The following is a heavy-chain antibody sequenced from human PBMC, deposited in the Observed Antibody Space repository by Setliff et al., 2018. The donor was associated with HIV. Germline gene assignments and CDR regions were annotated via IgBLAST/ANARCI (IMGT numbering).Heavy chain of an antibody. V-gene: IGHV4-4*07. Sequence: LTCAVSGDSVSGYYWSWIRQPAGRGLEWIGRVHNSAGSNYNPSLKSRVTMSVDTAKNQLSLKLTAVSAADTAVYYCARDRIEVLADSPHDVFDIWGRGIMVTVS. D-gene: IGHD3-22*01. J-gene: IGHJ3*02. CDR1: GDSVSGYY. CDR2: VHNSAGS. CDR3: ARDRIEVLADSPHDVFDI.